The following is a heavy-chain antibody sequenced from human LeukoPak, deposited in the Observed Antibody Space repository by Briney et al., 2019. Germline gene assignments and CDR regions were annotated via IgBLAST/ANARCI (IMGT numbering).Heavy chain of an antibody. D-gene: IGHD3-16*01. Sequence: GGSLRLSCAASGFTFSSYAMHWVRQAPGKGLEWVAVISYDGSNKYYADSVKGRFTISRDNSKNTLYLQMNSLRAEDTAVYYCARSFPLSLDYWGQGTLVTVSS. CDR3: ARSFPLSLDY. J-gene: IGHJ4*02. CDR2: ISYDGSNK. CDR1: GFTFSSYA. V-gene: IGHV3-30*04.